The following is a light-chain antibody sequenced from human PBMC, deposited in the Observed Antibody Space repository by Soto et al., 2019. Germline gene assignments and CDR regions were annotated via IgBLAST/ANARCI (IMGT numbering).Light chain of an antibody. CDR3: QQYYSAPLT. Sequence: DIVMTQSPDSLAVSLGERATINYKSSQSVLYSSSNKNYLAWYQQKPGQPPKLLIYWASTRESGVPDRFSGSGSGTDFTLTISSLQAEDVALYYCQQYYSAPLTFGGGTKVEIK. CDR1: QSVLYSSSNKNY. J-gene: IGKJ4*01. CDR2: WAS. V-gene: IGKV4-1*01.